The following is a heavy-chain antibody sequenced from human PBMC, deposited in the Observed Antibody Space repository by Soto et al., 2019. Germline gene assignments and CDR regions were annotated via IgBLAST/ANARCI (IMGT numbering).Heavy chain of an antibody. V-gene: IGHV2-5*02. Sequence: QITLKESGPTLVKPTQTLTLTCTFSGFSLRSTGVGVGWIRQPPGKALEWLSLIYWDDDKRYSPSLKSRLTSAKDTSKNQVVLALPNIDPVETATYFCARRRDGAFDIWGQGTMVTVSS. CDR1: GFSLRSTGVG. J-gene: IGHJ3*02. CDR2: IYWDDDK. CDR3: ARRRDGAFDI.